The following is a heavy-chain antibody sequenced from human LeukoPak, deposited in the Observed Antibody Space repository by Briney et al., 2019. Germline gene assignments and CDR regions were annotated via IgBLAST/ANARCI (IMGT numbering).Heavy chain of an antibody. V-gene: IGHV3-23*01. Sequence: GGSLRLSCADSGFTFSSYAMSWVRQAPGKGLEWVSTIRYSGGSTYYADSVKGRYTISRDNSKNTLYLQMNSLRAEDTAVYYCAKQSATSGGFDYWGQGTLVTVSS. CDR1: GFTFSSYA. CDR2: IRYSGGST. D-gene: IGHD1-26*01. CDR3: AKQSATSGGFDY. J-gene: IGHJ4*02.